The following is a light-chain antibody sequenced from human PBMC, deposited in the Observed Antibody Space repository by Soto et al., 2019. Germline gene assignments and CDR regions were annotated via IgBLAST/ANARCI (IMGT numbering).Light chain of an antibody. V-gene: IGLV2-14*01. CDR1: SSDVGGNKY. Sequence: QSVLTQPAPVSGSPGQSITISCTGTSSDVGGNKYVSWYQQYPGKVPKLLINKVSNRPSGVSNRFSGSKSGNTASLTISGLLAEDEADYFCTSSTSDSLDVFGTGTKVTVL. CDR3: TSSTSDSLDV. J-gene: IGLJ1*01. CDR2: KVS.